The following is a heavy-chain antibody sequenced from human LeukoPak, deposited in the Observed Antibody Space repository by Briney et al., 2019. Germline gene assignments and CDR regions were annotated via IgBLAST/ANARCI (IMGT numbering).Heavy chain of an antibody. CDR2: IFHSGSA. CDR3: ARDRNSNLRLGF. CDR1: GGSINSSNW. V-gene: IGHV4-4*02. J-gene: IGHJ4*02. Sequence: SETPSLTCAVSGGSINSSNWCSWVRQPPGKGLEWIGQIFHSGSANYNPSLKSRVTMSVDKSNNQFSLRLSSVTAADTAVYYCARDRNSNLRLGFWGQGALVTVSS. D-gene: IGHD5-12*01.